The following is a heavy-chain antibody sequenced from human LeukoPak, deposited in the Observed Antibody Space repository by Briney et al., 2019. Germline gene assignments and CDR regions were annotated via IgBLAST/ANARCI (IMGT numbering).Heavy chain of an antibody. CDR1: GFTFDDYT. J-gene: IGHJ4*02. V-gene: IGHV3-11*04. CDR2: ISSSGSTI. CDR3: ARGTAYSSSPYYFDY. D-gene: IGHD6-13*01. Sequence: PGGSLRLSCAASGFTFDDYTMFWVRQAPGKGLEWVSYISSSGSTIYYADSVKGRFTISRDNAKNSLYLQMNSLRAEDTAVYYCARGTAYSSSPYYFDYWGQGTLVTVSS.